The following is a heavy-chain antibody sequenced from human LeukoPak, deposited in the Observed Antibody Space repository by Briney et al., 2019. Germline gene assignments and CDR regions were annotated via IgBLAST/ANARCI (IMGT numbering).Heavy chain of an antibody. J-gene: IGHJ5*02. CDR3: ARDQLELGIT. D-gene: IGHD1-1*01. CDR2: IYHSENT. V-gene: IGHV4-38-2*02. CDR1: GYSISSGYY. Sequence: SETLSLTCTVSGYSISSGYYWGWIRQPPGQGLEWIGSIYHSENTYYNPSLKSRVTISVDTPKNQFSLKLSSVTAADTAVYYCARDQLELGITWGQGTLVTVSS.